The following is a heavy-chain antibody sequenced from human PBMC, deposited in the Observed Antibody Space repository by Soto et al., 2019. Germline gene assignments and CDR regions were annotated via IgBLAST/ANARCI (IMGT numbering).Heavy chain of an antibody. CDR2: ISSGSGYI. CDR3: AIEESDTFYY. V-gene: IGHV3-21*01. CDR1: GFTFSSYI. J-gene: IGHJ4*02. Sequence: EVQLVESGGGLVKPGVSLRLSCAASGFTFSSYIMNWVRQAPGKGLAWVSSISSGSGYISYADSVKGRVTVSRDNAKNSLYLQMNSLIVGDTAVYFCAIEESDTFYYWGQGTLVSVAS.